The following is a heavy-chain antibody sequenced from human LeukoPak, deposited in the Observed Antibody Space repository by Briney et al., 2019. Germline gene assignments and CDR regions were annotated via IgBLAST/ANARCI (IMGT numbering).Heavy chain of an antibody. V-gene: IGHV3-73*01. Sequence: GGSLRLSCAASGFTLSDSSVYWVRQASGKGLEWLGRIRSKANNYAISYAASVKCRFTVSRDDSKNMAYLQMSRLRTEDTAIYYCTRLADYSEAGGYWGQGTLVTVSS. D-gene: IGHD4-11*01. CDR2: IRSKANNYAI. J-gene: IGHJ4*02. CDR1: GFTLSDSS. CDR3: TRLADYSEAGGY.